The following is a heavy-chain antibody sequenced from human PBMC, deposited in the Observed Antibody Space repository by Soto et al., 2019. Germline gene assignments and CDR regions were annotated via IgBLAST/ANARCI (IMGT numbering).Heavy chain of an antibody. CDR3: ASGWFGEFVYQFDY. CDR2: ISAYNGNT. V-gene: IGHV1-18*01. D-gene: IGHD3-10*01. Sequence: QVQLVQSGAEVKKPGASVKVSSKPSGYTFTSYGITWVRQAPGQGLEWMGWISAYNGNTNYAQKFQGRVTMTTDTSTSTAYMELRSLGSDYTAVYYCASGWFGEFVYQFDYWGQGTLVTVSS. CDR1: GYTFTSYG. J-gene: IGHJ4*02.